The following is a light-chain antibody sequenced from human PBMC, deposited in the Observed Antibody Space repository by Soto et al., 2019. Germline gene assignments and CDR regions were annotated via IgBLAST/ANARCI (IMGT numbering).Light chain of an antibody. V-gene: IGKV3-20*01. CDR1: QSVSSN. Sequence: EIVMTQSPATLSVSPGERATLSCRASQSVSSNLARYQQKPGQAPRLLIFDASTRATGVPDRFSGSGSGTDFTLTINGLEPEDSAVYYCQQSGSSPRTFGQGTKVDIK. CDR3: QQSGSSPRT. J-gene: IGKJ1*01. CDR2: DAS.